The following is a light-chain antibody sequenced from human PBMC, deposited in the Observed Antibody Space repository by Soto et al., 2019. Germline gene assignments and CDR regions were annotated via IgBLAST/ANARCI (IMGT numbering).Light chain of an antibody. CDR2: DVS. V-gene: IGLV2-14*03. CDR1: SSDVGGYNY. J-gene: IGLJ2*01. Sequence: QSALTQPASVSGSPGQSITISCTGTSSDVGGYNYVSWYQQHPGKGPKLMIYDVSDRPSGVSNRFSGSNSGNTASLTISGLRAEDEDDYYCSSSTTGSPNVLFGGGTKLTVL. CDR3: SSSTTGSPNVL.